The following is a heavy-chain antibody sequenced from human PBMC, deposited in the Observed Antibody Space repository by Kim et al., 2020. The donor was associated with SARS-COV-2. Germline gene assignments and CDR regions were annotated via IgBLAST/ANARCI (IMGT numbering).Heavy chain of an antibody. V-gene: IGHV3-53*01. CDR2: IYSGGST. D-gene: IGHD2-15*01. J-gene: IGHJ4*02. CDR3: ARSFLYCSGGSCYSH. CDR1: GFTVSSNY. Sequence: GGSLRLSCAASGFTVSSNYMSWVRQAPGKGLEWVSVIYSGGSTYYADSVKGRFTISRDNSKNTLYLQMNSLRAEDTAVYYCARSFLYCSGGSCYSHWGQGTLVTVSS.